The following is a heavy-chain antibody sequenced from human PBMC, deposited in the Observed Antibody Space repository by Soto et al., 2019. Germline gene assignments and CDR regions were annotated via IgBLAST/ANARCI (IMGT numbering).Heavy chain of an antibody. D-gene: IGHD5-12*01. CDR3: ARYTGCPEGFDR. V-gene: IGHV3-74*01. J-gene: IGHJ5*02. CDR2: MKGDGSVI. Sequence: EVHLEESGGGSVQPGGSLRLSCSASGFPFSAYWMHWVRQGPGKGLVWVSRMKGDGSVITYADSVKGRFTISRDNAKNTLYLQMNSLRVEDTAMYYCARYTGCPEGFDRLGQGTLVTVSS. CDR1: GFPFSAYW.